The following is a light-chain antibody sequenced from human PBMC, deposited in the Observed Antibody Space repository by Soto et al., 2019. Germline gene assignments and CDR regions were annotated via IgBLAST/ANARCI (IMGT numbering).Light chain of an antibody. CDR3: LLSYSGAQAV. CDR2: DTS. Sequence: QAVGTQEPSLTMSPGGTVTLTCGSSTGAVTSGHYPYWFQQKPGQAPRTLIYDTSNKHSWTPARFSGSLLGGKAALTLSGAQPEDEPEYYCLLSYSGAQAVFGGGTKLTVL. V-gene: IGLV7-46*01. J-gene: IGLJ2*01. CDR1: TGAVTSGHY.